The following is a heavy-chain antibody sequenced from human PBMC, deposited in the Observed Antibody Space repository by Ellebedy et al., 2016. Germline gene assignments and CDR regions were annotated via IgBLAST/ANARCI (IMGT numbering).Heavy chain of an antibody. CDR1: GFSFSSHS. D-gene: IGHD3-9*01. CDR2: ISSSSSTI. J-gene: IGHJ4*02. V-gene: IGHV3-48*01. Sequence: GESLKISCAASGFSFSSHSMNWVRQAPGKGLEWVSYISSSSSTIYYADSVKGRFTISRDNSMSTLYLRMNSLRAEDTAEYYCARDLYYDILAGYYSPFDYWGQGTLVTVSS. CDR3: ARDLYYDILAGYYSPFDY.